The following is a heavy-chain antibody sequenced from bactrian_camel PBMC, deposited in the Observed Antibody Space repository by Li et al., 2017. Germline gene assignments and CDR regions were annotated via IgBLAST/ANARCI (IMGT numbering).Heavy chain of an antibody. D-gene: IGHD5*01. Sequence: DVQLVESGGGLVQPGGSLRLSCVASGFSFSTFGMSWVRQAPGKGLEWVSFISPGGSTTNYADSVKGRFTASHDNGKNTLTLQMNSVKPEDTATYYCAAAALGTFYGWRDTRSYESWGQGTQVTVS. CDR2: ISPGGSTT. V-gene: IGHV3S42*01. J-gene: IGHJ4*01. CDR3: AAAALGTFYGWRDTRSYES. CDR1: GFSFSTFG.